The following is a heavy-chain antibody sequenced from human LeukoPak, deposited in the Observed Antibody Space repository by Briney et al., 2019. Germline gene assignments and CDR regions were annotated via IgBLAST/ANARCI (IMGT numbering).Heavy chain of an antibody. J-gene: IGHJ6*03. V-gene: IGHV4-38-2*02. D-gene: IGHD3-16*01. CDR2: IYHSGRT. CDR1: GYSISSGYY. CDR3: ARTTEGGHIGYFYYYYMDV. Sequence: SETLSLTCTVSGYSISSGYYWGWIRQPPGKGLEWIGSIYHSGRTFYNPSLKSRVTISVDTSKNQFSLKLRSVTAADTAVYYCARTTEGGHIGYFYYYYMDVWGKGTTVTISS.